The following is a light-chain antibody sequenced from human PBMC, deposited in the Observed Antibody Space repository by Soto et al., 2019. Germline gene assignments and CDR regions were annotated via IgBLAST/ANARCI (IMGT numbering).Light chain of an antibody. CDR3: QQRSNWPRT. V-gene: IGKV3-11*01. Sequence: EIVLTQSPATLSLSPGERATLSCRASQSVGSYLAWYQQKPGQAPRLLIYEASKRATGIPARFSGSGSGTDFTLPISSLEPEDFAVYYCQQRSNWPRTFGQGTKVEIK. CDR1: QSVGSY. CDR2: EAS. J-gene: IGKJ1*01.